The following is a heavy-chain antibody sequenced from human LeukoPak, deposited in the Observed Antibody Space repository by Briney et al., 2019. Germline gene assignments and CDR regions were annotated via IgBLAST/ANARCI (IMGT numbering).Heavy chain of an antibody. CDR3: ARTSYNWFDP. D-gene: IGHD2-2*01. CDR2: IYHSGST. J-gene: IGHJ5*02. Sequence: PSETLSLTCAVSGGSISSSNWWSWVRQPPGKGLEWIGEIYHSGSTNYNPSLKSRVTISVDTSKNQFSLKLSSVTAADTAVYYCARTSYNWFDPWGQGTLVTVSS. V-gene: IGHV4-4*02. CDR1: GGSISSSNW.